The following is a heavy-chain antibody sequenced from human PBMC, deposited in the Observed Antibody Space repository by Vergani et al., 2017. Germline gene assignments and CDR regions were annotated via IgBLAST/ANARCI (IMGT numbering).Heavy chain of an antibody. V-gene: IGHV3-23*01. D-gene: IGHD3-3*01. CDR2: ISGSGCST. J-gene: IGHJ6*03. CDR1: GFTFSSYA. Sequence: EVQLLESGGGLVQPGGSLRLSCAASGFTFSSYAMSWVRQAPGKGLEWVSAISGSGCSTYYADSVKGRFTLSRDNSKNTLYLRMNSLRAEDTAVYYCAKYDFWSGYPTYYYYYMDVWGKGTTVTVSS. CDR3: AKYDFWSGYPTYYYYYMDV.